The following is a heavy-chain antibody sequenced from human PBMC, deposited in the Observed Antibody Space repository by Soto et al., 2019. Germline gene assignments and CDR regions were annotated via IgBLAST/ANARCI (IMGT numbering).Heavy chain of an antibody. CDR3: ARVLRGWFDP. CDR2: ISHSGIT. J-gene: IGHJ5*02. Sequence: QVQLQESGPGLVKPSGTLSLTCAVSGGSITCANWWTWVRQPPGGGLEWIGEISHSGITTYKASLKSRVTMSVDKPKNDVSLKLTSVTAADTAVYYCARVLRGWFDPWGQGTPVTVSS. CDR1: GGSITCANW. V-gene: IGHV4-4*02.